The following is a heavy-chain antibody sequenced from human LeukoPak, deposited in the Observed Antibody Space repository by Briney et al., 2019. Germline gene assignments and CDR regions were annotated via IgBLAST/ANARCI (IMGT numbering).Heavy chain of an antibody. J-gene: IGHJ4*02. D-gene: IGHD3-16*02. CDR2: FDPEDGET. CDR1: GYTLTELS. CDR3: ATELVLRGRLGELSFDY. V-gene: IGHV1-24*01. Sequence: ASVTVSCKVSGYTLTELSMYWVRPAPGKGLAWVGGFDPEDGETIYAQKLQGRVTLTEDTSTDTAYMELSSLRSEDTAVYYGATELVLRGRLGELSFDYWGQGTLVTVSS.